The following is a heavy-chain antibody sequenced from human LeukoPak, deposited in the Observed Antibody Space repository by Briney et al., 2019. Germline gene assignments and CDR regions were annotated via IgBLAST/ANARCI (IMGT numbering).Heavy chain of an antibody. CDR3: ARIGYSSSSTDY. D-gene: IGHD6-13*01. Sequence: GGSLRLSCAASGFISSNYWMSWVRQAPGKGLEWVANIKQDGSVKYYVDSVKGRFTTSRDNAMNSLYLQMNSLRAEDTAVYYCARIGYSSSSTDYWGQGTLVTVSS. J-gene: IGHJ4*02. V-gene: IGHV3-7*01. CDR1: GFISSNYW. CDR2: IKQDGSVK.